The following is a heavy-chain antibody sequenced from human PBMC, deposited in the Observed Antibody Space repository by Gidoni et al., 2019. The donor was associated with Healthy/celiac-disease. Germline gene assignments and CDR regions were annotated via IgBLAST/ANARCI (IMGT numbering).Heavy chain of an antibody. V-gene: IGHV4-4*02. CDR1: GGSLSSSNW. D-gene: IGHD2-2*01. CDR2: IYHSGST. Sequence: QVQLQESGPGLVKPSGTLSLTCAVSGGSLSSSNWWRWVRQPPGKGLEWIGEIYHSGSTNYNPSLKSRVTISVDKSKNQFSLKLSSVTAADTAVYYCARAVGYCSSTSCEKTGGMDVWGQGTTVTVSS. CDR3: ARAVGYCSSTSCEKTGGMDV. J-gene: IGHJ6*02.